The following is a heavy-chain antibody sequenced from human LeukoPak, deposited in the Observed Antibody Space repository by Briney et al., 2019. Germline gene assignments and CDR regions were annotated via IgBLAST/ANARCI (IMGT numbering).Heavy chain of an antibody. J-gene: IGHJ4*02. CDR2: ISGSGGST. Sequence: GGSLRLSCPASGSTFSGNPMSWVRQPPGKGREWVSAISGSGGSTYYADSVKGRFTISRDNSKNTLYLQMNSLRAEDTAVYYCAPHPSSGYYAYWGQGTLVTVSS. V-gene: IGHV3-23*01. CDR3: APHPSSGYYAY. D-gene: IGHD3-22*01. CDR1: GSTFSGNP.